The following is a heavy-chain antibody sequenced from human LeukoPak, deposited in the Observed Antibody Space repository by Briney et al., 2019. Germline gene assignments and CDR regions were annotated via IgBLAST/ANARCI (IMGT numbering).Heavy chain of an antibody. CDR1: GFTFSSYP. CDR3: ARDWAGGPHDY. J-gene: IGHJ4*02. CDR2: ISYDGSKI. Sequence: GGSLRLSCAASGFTFSSYPLHWVRQAPGKGLEWVTLISYDGSKIYYADSVKGRFTISRDNSKNTLYLQMNSLRAEDTAVYYCARDWAGGPHDYWGQGTLVTVSS. D-gene: IGHD3-10*01. V-gene: IGHV3-30-3*01.